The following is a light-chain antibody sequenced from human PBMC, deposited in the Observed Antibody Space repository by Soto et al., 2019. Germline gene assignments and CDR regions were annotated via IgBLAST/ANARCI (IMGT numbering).Light chain of an antibody. CDR1: QNINFK. CDR2: DAS. J-gene: IGKJ2*01. CDR3: QQYNNWPPYT. V-gene: IGKV3-15*01. Sequence: EIVVTQSPATLSVSPGERATLSCRASQNINFKLAWYQQKPGQAPRLLIYDASTRATDIPARFSGSGSGTEFTLTISSLQSEDFAVYCCQQYNNWPPYTFGQGTKLEIK.